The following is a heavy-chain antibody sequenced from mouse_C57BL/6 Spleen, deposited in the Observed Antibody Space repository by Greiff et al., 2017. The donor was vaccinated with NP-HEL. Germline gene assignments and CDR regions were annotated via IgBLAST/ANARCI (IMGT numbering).Heavy chain of an antibody. Sequence: EVQLQQSGPELVKPGASVKISCKASGYTFTDYYMNWVKQSHGKSLEWIGDINPNNGGTSYNQKFKGKATLTVDKSSSTAYMELRSLTSEDSAVYYCARGNIDYGSSFDYWGQGTTLTVSS. J-gene: IGHJ2*01. CDR3: ARGNIDYGSSFDY. V-gene: IGHV1-26*01. D-gene: IGHD1-1*01. CDR2: INPNNGGT. CDR1: GYTFTDYY.